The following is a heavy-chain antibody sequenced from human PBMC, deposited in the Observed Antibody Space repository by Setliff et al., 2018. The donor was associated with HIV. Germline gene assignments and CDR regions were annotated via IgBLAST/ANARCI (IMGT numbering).Heavy chain of an antibody. D-gene: IGHD3-10*01. Sequence: SETLSRTCAVAAVSISSGPYYWGWRRQPPGKGLEWISSAHYSGSTYHNPALNSRATTSIDTPKTQFSLQLNSVTAADTAVYYCARLSGGMVPNYWGPGPLVTVSS. CDR3: ARLSGGMVPNY. CDR2: AHYSGST. J-gene: IGHJ4*02. V-gene: IGHV4-39*01. CDR1: AVSISSGPYY.